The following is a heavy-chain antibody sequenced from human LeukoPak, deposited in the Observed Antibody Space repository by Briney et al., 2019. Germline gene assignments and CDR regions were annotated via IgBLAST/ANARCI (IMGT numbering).Heavy chain of an antibody. CDR3: ARSGSMVRGVIPDGMDV. V-gene: IGHV4-30-4*01. D-gene: IGHD3-10*01. J-gene: IGHJ6*04. CDR1: GGSISSGDYY. CDR2: IYYSGST. Sequence: SQTLSLTCTVSGGSISSGDYYWSWIRQPPGKGLEWIGYIYYSGSTYYNPSLKSRVTISVDTSKNQSSLKLSSATAADTAVYYCARSGSMVRGVIPDGMDVWGKGTTVTVSS.